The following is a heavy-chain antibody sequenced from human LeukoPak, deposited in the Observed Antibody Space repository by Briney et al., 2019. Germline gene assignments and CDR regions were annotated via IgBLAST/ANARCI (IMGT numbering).Heavy chain of an antibody. CDR1: GLTFSDYY. J-gene: IGHJ3*02. CDR2: IISSGRTI. Sequence: GGSLTLSCAASGLTFSDYYASWTRHPPGKGREWVSYIISSGRTIYYADSVKGRFTISRDNAKNSLYMQMTSLRAEDTAVYYCARGITTVVTYDAFDIWGQGTMVTVSS. CDR3: ARGITTVVTYDAFDI. V-gene: IGHV3-11*01. D-gene: IGHD4-23*01.